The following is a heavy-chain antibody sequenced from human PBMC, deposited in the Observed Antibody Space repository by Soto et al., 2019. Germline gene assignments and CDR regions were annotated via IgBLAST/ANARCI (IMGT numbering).Heavy chain of an antibody. Sequence: SETLSLTCTVSGGSIISSSYYWVWIRQPPGKGLEWIGSIYYSGSTYYNPSLKSRVTISVDTSKNQFSLKLSSVTAADTAVYYCARSTPGIAAAGDYWGQGTLVTVSS. CDR2: IYYSGST. CDR3: ARSTPGIAAAGDY. J-gene: IGHJ4*02. V-gene: IGHV4-39*01. CDR1: GGSIISSSYY. D-gene: IGHD6-13*01.